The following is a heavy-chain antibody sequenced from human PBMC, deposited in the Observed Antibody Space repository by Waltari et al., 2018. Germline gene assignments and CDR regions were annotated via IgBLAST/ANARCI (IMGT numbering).Heavy chain of an antibody. J-gene: IGHJ4*02. CDR3: ARGRATNDY. Sequence: EVQLVESGGGLVQPGGSLRLSCAASGFTFSNYLMTWVRQAPGKGQEWVANIKQEGSEKYYVDSVKGRFTISRDNAKNSLYLQMNSLRAEDTAVYYCARGRATNDYWGQGTLVTVSS. CDR1: GFTFSNYL. CDR2: IKQEGSEK. V-gene: IGHV3-7*01.